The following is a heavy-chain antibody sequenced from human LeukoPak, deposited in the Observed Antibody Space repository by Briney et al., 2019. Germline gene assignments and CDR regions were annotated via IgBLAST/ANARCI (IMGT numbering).Heavy chain of an antibody. CDR3: AKDGQPSTRSYLCIHGVCYQDY. J-gene: IGHJ4*02. CDR2: ITSSGWYT. D-gene: IGHD2-8*01. CDR1: GFTFSSYA. Sequence: GGSLRLSCAASGFTFSSYAMSWVRQAPGKGLEWVSTITSSGWYTYYADSVQGRFTISRDNSNNTLYLQMNSLRAEDTAVYYCAKDGQPSTRSYLCIHGVCYQDYWGQGTLVTVSS. V-gene: IGHV3-23*01.